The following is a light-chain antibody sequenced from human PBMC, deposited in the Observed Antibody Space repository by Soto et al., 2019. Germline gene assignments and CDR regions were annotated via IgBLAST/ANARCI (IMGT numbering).Light chain of an antibody. CDR3: SSYTSATTYV. V-gene: IGLV2-14*01. CDR1: SSDVGAYNY. Sequence: QSVLTQPASVSGSPGQSITISCTGTSSDVGAYNYASGYQQYPGEAPKVIIYDVSHRPAGVSNRFSGSKSGNTASLTISGLQTQDEADYYCSSYTSATTYVFGTGTKVTVL. CDR2: DVS. J-gene: IGLJ1*01.